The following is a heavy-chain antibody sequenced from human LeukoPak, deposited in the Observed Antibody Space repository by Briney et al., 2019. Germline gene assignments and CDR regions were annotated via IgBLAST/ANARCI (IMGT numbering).Heavy chain of an antibody. Sequence: PSETLSLTCAVSGGSIMTTNWWSWVRQPPGKGLEWIGEVHLSGATNYNPSLESRVSMSIVTSKNQMSLKLTSVTAADTAIYFCTRESGAFSPFGFWGQGTLVTVSS. CDR2: VHLSGAT. V-gene: IGHV4-4*02. CDR1: GGSIMTTNW. CDR3: TRESGAFSPFGF. D-gene: IGHD1-26*01. J-gene: IGHJ4*02.